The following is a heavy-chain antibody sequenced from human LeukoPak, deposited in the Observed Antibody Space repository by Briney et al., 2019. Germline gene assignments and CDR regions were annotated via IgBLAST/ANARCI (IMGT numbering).Heavy chain of an antibody. J-gene: IGHJ4*02. CDR2: INSDGSTT. D-gene: IGHD5-18*01. Sequence: PGGSLRPSCAASGFTFSNYWMHWVRQAPGKGLVWVSRINSDGSTTSYADSVKGRFTISRDNAKNTLYLQMNSLRAEDTAVYYCARGASGYSYGWGQGTLVTVSS. CDR1: GFTFSNYW. V-gene: IGHV3-74*01. CDR3: ARGASGYSYG.